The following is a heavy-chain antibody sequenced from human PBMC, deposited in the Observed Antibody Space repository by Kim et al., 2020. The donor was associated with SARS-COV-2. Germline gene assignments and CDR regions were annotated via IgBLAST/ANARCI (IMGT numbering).Heavy chain of an antibody. Sequence: ASVKVSCKASGYTFTSYAMHWVRQAPGQRLEWMGWINAGNGNTKYSQKFQGRVTITRDTSASTAYMELSSLRSEDTAVYHCARPRGIAAAGGTYYYYGMDVWGQGTTVTVSS. V-gene: IGHV1-3*01. CDR3: ARPRGIAAAGGTYYYYGMDV. D-gene: IGHD6-13*01. CDR1: GYTFTSYA. CDR2: INAGNGNT. J-gene: IGHJ6*02.